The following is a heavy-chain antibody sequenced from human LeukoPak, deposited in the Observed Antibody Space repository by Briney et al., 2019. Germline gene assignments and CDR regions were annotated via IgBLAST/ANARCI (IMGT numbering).Heavy chain of an antibody. V-gene: IGHV1-69*13. J-gene: IGHJ4*02. Sequence: SVKVSCKASGCTFSSYAISWVRQAPGQGLEWMGGIIPIFGTANYAQKFQGRVTITADESTSTAYMELSSLRSEDTAVYYCARVGDFWSGYYRPFDYWGQGTLVTVSS. CDR2: IIPIFGTA. D-gene: IGHD3-3*01. CDR1: GCTFSSYA. CDR3: ARVGDFWSGYYRPFDY.